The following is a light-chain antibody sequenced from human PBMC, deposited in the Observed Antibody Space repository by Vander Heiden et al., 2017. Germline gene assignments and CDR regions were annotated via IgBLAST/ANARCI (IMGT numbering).Light chain of an antibody. V-gene: IGKV2-30*01. CDR1: QSLVYTDGNTF. J-gene: IGKJ1*01. CDR2: QVS. CDR3: MQGTYWPGT. Sequence: DVVLNQSPLSLPVTLGQPASISCRSSQSLVYTDGNTFFHWFHQRPGQSPRRLIYQVSKRDSGVPDRFSGSGSGTDFTLTISRVEAEDVGVYYCMQGTYWPGTFGQGTKVEIK.